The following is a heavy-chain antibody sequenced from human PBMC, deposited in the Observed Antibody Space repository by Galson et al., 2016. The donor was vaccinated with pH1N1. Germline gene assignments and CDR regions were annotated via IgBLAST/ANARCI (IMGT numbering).Heavy chain of an antibody. V-gene: IGHV4-59*01. Sequence: SETLSLTCTVSGGSMTNYYYNWIRQPPGKGLEWIGYIYYSGDTTFNPPLESRVTMSVDTSKNQFSLRLRSVTAADTAVYFCARETDTALVTAFDYWGQGMLVTVSS. CDR2: IYYSGDT. J-gene: IGHJ4*02. D-gene: IGHD5-18*01. CDR3: ARETDTALVTAFDY. CDR1: GGSMTNYY.